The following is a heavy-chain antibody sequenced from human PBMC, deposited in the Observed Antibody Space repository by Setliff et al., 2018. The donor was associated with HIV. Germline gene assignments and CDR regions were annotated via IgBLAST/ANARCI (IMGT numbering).Heavy chain of an antibody. CDR2: IYPGDSHT. Sequence: GESLKISCKGSGYSFTSYWIGWVRQMPGKGLEWMGIIYPGDSHTKYSPSFQGQVTISVDNSINTAYLQWSTLKASDTAIYYCARPQYHQSSDAFDIWGQGTMVTVSS. V-gene: IGHV5-51*01. CDR3: ARPQYHQSSDAFDI. J-gene: IGHJ3*02. CDR1: GYSFTSYW.